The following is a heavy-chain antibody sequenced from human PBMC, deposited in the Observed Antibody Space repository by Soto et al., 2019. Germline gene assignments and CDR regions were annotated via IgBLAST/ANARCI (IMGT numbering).Heavy chain of an antibody. CDR2: IYYSGST. V-gene: IGHV4-31*03. CDR3: ARGGDYVWGSHLAAPKDAFDI. CDR1: GGSISSGGYY. Sequence: PSETLSLTCTVSGGSISSGGYYWSWICQHPGKGLEWIGYIYYSGSTYYNPSLKSRVTISVDTSKNQFSLKLSSVTAADTAVYYCARGGDYVWGSHLAAPKDAFDIWGQGTMVTVSS. J-gene: IGHJ3*02. D-gene: IGHD3-16*01.